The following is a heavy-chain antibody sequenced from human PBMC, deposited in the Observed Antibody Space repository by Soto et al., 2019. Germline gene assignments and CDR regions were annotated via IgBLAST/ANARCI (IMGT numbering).Heavy chain of an antibody. J-gene: IGHJ4*02. CDR2: IIPIFGTA. V-gene: IGHV1-69*01. Sequence: QVQLVQSGAEVKKPGSSVKVSCKASGGTLSSYAISWVRQAPGQGLEWMGGIIPIFGTANYAQKFQGRVTLTADESTSTAYMELSSLRSEDTAVYYCASKIRRMEGDYWGQGTLVTVSS. CDR1: GGTLSSYA. CDR3: ASKIRRMEGDY. D-gene: IGHD1-1*01.